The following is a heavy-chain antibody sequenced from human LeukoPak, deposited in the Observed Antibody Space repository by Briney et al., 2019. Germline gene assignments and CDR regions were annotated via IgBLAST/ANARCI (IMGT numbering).Heavy chain of an antibody. J-gene: IGHJ6*03. CDR2: ISSSTSTI. CDR1: GFTFSSYE. CDR3: ARGDKVVAADYYYYMDV. V-gene: IGHV3-48*03. D-gene: IGHD2-15*01. Sequence: GGSLRHSCAASGFTFSSYEMNWVRQAPGKGLEWVSYISSSTSTIYYADSVKGRFTISRDNAKNSLYLQMNSLRAEDTAVYYCARGDKVVAADYYYYMDVWGKGTTVTISS.